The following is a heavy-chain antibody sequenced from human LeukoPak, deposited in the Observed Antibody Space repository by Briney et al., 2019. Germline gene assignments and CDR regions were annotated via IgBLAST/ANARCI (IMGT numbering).Heavy chain of an antibody. D-gene: IGHD6-13*01. J-gene: IGHJ4*02. Sequence: GGSLRLSCAASGFTFTTYAIHWVRQAPGKGLEWVAVISYDGSNKYYADFVKGRFTISRDNSKNTLSLQVNSLRAEDTAVYYCARGGDSSTWYYYFDYWGQGTLVTVSS. CDR3: ARGGDSSTWYYYFDY. CDR2: ISYDGSNK. V-gene: IGHV3-30-3*01. CDR1: GFTFTTYA.